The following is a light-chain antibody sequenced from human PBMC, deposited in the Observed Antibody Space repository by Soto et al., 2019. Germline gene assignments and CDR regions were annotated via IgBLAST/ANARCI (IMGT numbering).Light chain of an antibody. CDR2: TAS. CDR1: QAIRND. Sequence: ASQMTQPPSSLSASVGDRVIITCRASQAIRNDLGWYQQKPGKAPKLLIYTASTLQSGVPSRFSGSGSGADFTLTIRSLQPEDSATYYCLHDYSYPRTFGQGTKVDIK. V-gene: IGKV1-6*01. CDR3: LHDYSYPRT. J-gene: IGKJ1*01.